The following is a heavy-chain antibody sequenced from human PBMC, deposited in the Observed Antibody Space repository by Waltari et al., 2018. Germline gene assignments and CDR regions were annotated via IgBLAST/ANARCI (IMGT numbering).Heavy chain of an antibody. D-gene: IGHD3-3*02. CDR3: ARFSKSANWFDP. CDR2: IYYTGST. V-gene: IGHV4-39*01. Sequence: QLQLQESGPALVKPSETLSLTCTVSGDSISSSGYFWGWIRQSPGKGLEWIGSIYYTGSTYYNPSRMSRVTISADTSKNQFSLNLSSVTAADTAVFYCARFSKSANWFDPLGQGTLVTVAS. J-gene: IGHJ5*02. CDR1: GDSISSSGYF.